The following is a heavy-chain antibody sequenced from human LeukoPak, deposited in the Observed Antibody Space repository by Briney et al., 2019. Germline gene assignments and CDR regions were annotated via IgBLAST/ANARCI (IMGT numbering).Heavy chain of an antibody. D-gene: IGHD3-22*01. V-gene: IGHV3-7*03. CDR2: IKQDGSDK. CDR3: ALGSANYDSSDFDC. J-gene: IGHJ4*02. Sequence: GGPLRLSCAASGFIFSNYYMNWVRQAPGKGLEWVAHIKQDGSDKNYVDSVKGRFTISRDNAKNSLYLQMNSLRAEDTAVYYCALGSANYDSSDFDCWGQGTLVTVSS. CDR1: GFIFSNYY.